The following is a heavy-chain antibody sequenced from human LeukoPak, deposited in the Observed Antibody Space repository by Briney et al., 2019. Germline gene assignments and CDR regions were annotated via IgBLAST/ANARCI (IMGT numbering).Heavy chain of an antibody. D-gene: IGHD2-21*01. CDR3: AKDFRIGYSAHFDY. V-gene: IGHV3-53*01. CDR1: GFTVSSNY. Sequence: GGSLRLSCAASGFTVSSNYMSWVRQAPGKGLEWISVIYSGGSTYYADSVKGRFTISRDNSKNTLYLQMDSLRGEDTAVYYCAKDFRIGYSAHFDYWGQGALVTVSS. CDR2: IYSGGST. J-gene: IGHJ4*02.